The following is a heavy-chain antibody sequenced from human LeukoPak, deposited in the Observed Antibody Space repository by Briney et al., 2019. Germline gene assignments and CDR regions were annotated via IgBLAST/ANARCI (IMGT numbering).Heavy chain of an antibody. CDR3: ARGGSWGFDY. V-gene: IGHV3-7*04. Sequence: GRSLRLSCAASGFTFSSYGMHWVRQAPGKGLEWVANIKQDGSEKYYVDSLKGRFTMSRDNAKNSLYLQMNSLRAEDTAVYYCARGGSWGFDYWGQGTLVTASS. CDR2: IKQDGSEK. CDR1: GFTFSSYG. J-gene: IGHJ4*02. D-gene: IGHD2-15*01.